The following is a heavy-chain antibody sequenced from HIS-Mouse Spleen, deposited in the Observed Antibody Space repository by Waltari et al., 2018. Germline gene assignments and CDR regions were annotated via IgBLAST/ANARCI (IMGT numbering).Heavy chain of an antibody. V-gene: IGHV4-39*07. CDR1: GGSISSSSYY. D-gene: IGHD6-13*01. CDR3: AREIPYSSSWYDWYFDL. Sequence: QLQLQESGPGLVKPSETLSLTCTVSGGSISSSSYYWGWIRPPPGKGLEVIGSIYYSGSTYYNPSLKSRVTISVDTSKNQFSLKLSSVTAADTAVYYCAREIPYSSSWYDWYFDLWGRGTLVTVSS. CDR2: IYYSGST. J-gene: IGHJ2*01.